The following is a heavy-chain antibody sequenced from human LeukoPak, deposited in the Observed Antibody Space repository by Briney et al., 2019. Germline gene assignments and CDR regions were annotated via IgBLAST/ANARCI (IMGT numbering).Heavy chain of an antibody. J-gene: IGHJ4*02. CDR3: ASQGDDYVFDY. D-gene: IGHD4-17*01. CDR2: IYYSGST. V-gene: IGHV4-59*01. CDR1: GGSISSYY. Sequence: SETLSLTCTVSGGSISSYYWSWIRQPPGKGLEWIGYIYYSGSTNYNPSLKSRVTISVDTSKNQFSLKLSSVTAADTAVYCCASQGDDYVFDYWGQGTLVTVSS.